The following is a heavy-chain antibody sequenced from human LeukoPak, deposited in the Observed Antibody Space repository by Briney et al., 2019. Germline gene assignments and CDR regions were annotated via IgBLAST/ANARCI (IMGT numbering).Heavy chain of an antibody. CDR2: INPNSGGT. D-gene: IGHD1-26*01. J-gene: IGHJ4*02. CDR3: ARVSSITWAVDY. Sequence: ASVKVSCKASGYTFTGYYMHWVRQAPGQGLEWMGWINPNSGGTNYAQKFQGRVTMTRDTSISTAYMELSRLRSDDTAVYYCARVSSITWAVDYWGQGTLVTVPS. CDR1: GYTFTGYY. V-gene: IGHV1-2*02.